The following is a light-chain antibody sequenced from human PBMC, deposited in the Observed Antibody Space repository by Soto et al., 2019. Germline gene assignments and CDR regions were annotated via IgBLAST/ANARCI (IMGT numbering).Light chain of an antibody. CDR3: QQYNNWQT. J-gene: IGKJ1*01. V-gene: IGKV3-15*01. Sequence: EIVMTQSIATLSVSPGERSTLSCRASQSVGSNVAWYQQKPGQAPKLLIYDAFSRATGVPARFSGSGSGTEFTLTISGLQSEDFGLYYCQQYNNWQTFGQGTKVDIK. CDR1: QSVGSN. CDR2: DAF.